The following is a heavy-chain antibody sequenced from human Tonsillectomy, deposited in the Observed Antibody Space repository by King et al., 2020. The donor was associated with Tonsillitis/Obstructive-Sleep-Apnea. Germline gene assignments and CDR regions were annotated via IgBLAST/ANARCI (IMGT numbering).Heavy chain of an antibody. CDR3: AGERGYCGSTSCYADS. J-gene: IGHJ4*02. CDR1: GFTFSSYA. CDR2: ISSGSSTT. Sequence: VQLVESGGGLVQPGGSLRLSCAASGFTFSSYAMNWVRQAPGKGLEWVSYISSGSSTTYYADSVKGRFTISRDNAKNSLFLQMSSLRDEETAVYFCAGERGYCGSTSCYADSGGQGPRAPASS. V-gene: IGHV3-48*02. D-gene: IGHD2-2*01.